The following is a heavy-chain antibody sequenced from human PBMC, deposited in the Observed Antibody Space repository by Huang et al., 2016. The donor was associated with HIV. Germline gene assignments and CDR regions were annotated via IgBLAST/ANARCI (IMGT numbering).Heavy chain of an antibody. V-gene: IGHV7-4-1*02. J-gene: IGHJ3*02. CDR3: VRVRRVTDTHCVADCTTLEIFDI. CDR1: GYIFTNYV. Sequence: QVQLVQSGSELKKPGASVKVSCKASGYIFTNYVVHWVRQAPGQGLEWMGLINTNTVGPRHARGFTGRVAVSLDPSVNTAYLQISSLRAEDTAIYYCVRVRRVTDTHCVADCTTLEIFDIWGQGTLVTVS. D-gene: IGHD2-21*01. CDR2: INTNTVGP.